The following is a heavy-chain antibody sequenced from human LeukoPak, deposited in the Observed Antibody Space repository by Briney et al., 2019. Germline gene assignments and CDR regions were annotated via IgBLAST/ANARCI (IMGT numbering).Heavy chain of an antibody. V-gene: IGHV4-34*01. CDR1: GGSFSGYY. J-gene: IGHJ4*02. Sequence: SETLSLTRAVYGGSFSGYYWSWIRQPPGKGLEWIGEITHSGSTNYNPSLKSRVTISVDTSKNQFSLKLSSVTAADTAVYYCERRWSIAARRDYWGQGTLVTVSS. CDR2: ITHSGST. D-gene: IGHD6-6*01. CDR3: ERRWSIAARRDY.